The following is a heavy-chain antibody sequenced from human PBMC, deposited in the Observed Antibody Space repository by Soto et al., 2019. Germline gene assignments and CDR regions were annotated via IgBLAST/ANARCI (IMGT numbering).Heavy chain of an antibody. CDR2: IYSGGST. CDR1: GFTVSSNY. V-gene: IGHV3-66*01. J-gene: IGHJ5*02. D-gene: IGHD3-9*01. CDR3: ARGYDILTGYPLNWFDP. Sequence: PGGSLRLSCAASGFTVSSNYMSWVRQAPGKGLEWVSVIYSGGSTYYADSVKGRFTISRDNSKNTLYLQMNSLRAEDTAVYYCARGYDILTGYPLNWFDPWGQGTLVTVSS.